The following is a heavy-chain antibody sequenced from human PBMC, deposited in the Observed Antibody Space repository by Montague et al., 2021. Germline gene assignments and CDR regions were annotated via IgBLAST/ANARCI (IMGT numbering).Heavy chain of an antibody. CDR3: ARRDSLDI. J-gene: IGHJ3*02. CDR2: IKWNSGLI. V-gene: IGHV3-9*01. CDR1: GFNFDNYA. Sequence: SLRLSCAASGFNFDNYAMHWVRQVPGKGLEWVSGIKWNSGLIGYAYSVKGRFTISRDNMKNSLYLQMNSLRAEDTAFYYCARRDSLDIWGQGTMVTVSS.